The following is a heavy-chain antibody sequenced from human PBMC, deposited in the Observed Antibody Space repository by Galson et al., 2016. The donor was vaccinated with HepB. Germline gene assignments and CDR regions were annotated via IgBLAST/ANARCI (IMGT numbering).Heavy chain of an antibody. CDR2: ISSRSSHI. CDR1: GFTFSTYN. J-gene: IGHJ4*02. D-gene: IGHD6-19*01. Sequence: SLRLSCAASGFTFSTYNMNWVRQAPGKGLEWVSSISSRSSHIYYADSVKGRFTVSRDNAKNSLYLQMNSLTAEDTAVYYCARKGSGWHESNLDYWGQGALVTVSS. CDR3: ARKGSGWHESNLDY. V-gene: IGHV3-21*06.